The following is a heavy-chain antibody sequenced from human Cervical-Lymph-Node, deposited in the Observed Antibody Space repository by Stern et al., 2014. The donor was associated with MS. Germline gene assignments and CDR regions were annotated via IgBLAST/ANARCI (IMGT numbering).Heavy chain of an antibody. D-gene: IGHD6-19*01. V-gene: IGHV4-59*01. CDR3: ARGGSGWHWYFDF. Sequence: QLQLQESGPGLVKPSETLSLTCTVSECSIGTYYWSWMRQPPGKGQEWIGHIYYSGSAEYNPSLKSRVTISVDTSENQFSLKLTSVTAADTAVYYCARGGSGWHWYFDFWGRGTLVTVSS. CDR2: IYYSGSA. CDR1: ECSIGTYY. J-gene: IGHJ2*01.